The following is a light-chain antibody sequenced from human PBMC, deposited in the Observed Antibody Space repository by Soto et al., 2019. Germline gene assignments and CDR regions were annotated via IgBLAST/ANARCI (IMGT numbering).Light chain of an antibody. V-gene: IGKV3D-20*02. J-gene: IGKJ5*01. CDR3: QQRSNWPPEGT. CDR1: QSVSSSY. CDR2: GAS. Sequence: DIVLTQSPGTLSLSPGERVTLSCRASQSVSSSYLGWYQQKPGQGPRLLIYGASSRATGIPDRFSGSGSGTDFTLTISSLEPEDFEVYYCQQRSNWPPEGTFGKGTRLEIK.